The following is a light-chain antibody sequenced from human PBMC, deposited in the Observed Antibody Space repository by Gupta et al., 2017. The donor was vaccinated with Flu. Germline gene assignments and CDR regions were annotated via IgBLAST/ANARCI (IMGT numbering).Light chain of an antibody. CDR1: QGIRND. Sequence: AIQMTQSPSSLAASVGDRVTITCRASQGIRNDLGWYQQKPGKAPKLLIYAASSLQSGVPSRFSGSGSGTDFTLTISSLQPEDFATYYCRQDDNSPRTFGQGTKLEIK. CDR2: AAS. V-gene: IGKV1-6*01. CDR3: RQDDNSPRT. J-gene: IGKJ2*01.